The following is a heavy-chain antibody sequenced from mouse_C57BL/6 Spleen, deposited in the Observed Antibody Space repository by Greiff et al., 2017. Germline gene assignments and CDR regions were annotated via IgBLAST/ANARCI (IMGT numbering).Heavy chain of an antibody. J-gene: IGHJ1*03. CDR1: GYTFTSYW. V-gene: IGHV1-55*01. Sequence: QVQLQQSGAELVKPGASVKMSCKASGYTFTSYWITWVKQRPGQGLEWIGDIYPGSGSTNYNEKFKSKATLTVDTSSSTAYMQLSSLTSEDSAVYYCARRDYGSSYDWYFEVWGTGTTVTVSS. D-gene: IGHD1-1*01. CDR2: IYPGSGST. CDR3: ARRDYGSSYDWYFEV.